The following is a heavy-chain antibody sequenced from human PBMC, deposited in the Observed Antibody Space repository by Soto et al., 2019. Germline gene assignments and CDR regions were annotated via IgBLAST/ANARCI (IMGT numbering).Heavy chain of an antibody. J-gene: IGHJ6*02. D-gene: IGHD2-15*01. CDR2: ISSSTSTI. V-gene: IGHV3-48*02. Sequence: GGSLRLSCAASGFTFSSYSMEWVRQAPGKGLEWVSYISSSTSTIYYADSVKGRFTISRDNAKSSLYLQMDSLRDEDTAVYYCARGGHYYYYGMDVWGQGTTVTVSS. CDR1: GFTFSSYS. CDR3: ARGGHYYYYGMDV.